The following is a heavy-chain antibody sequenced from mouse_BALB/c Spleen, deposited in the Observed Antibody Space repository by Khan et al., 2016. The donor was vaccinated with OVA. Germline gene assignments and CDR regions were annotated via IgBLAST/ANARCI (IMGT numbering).Heavy chain of an antibody. D-gene: IGHD2-2*01. Sequence: EVQLQESGPGLVKPSQTVSLTCTVTGISITTGNYRWSWIRQFPGNKLEWIGYIFYSGTTTYNPSLTSRASITRDTSKNQIFLEMNSLTAADRVTYYCARDRGGFDSYYFDYWGQGTTLTVSS. CDR2: IFYSGTT. J-gene: IGHJ2*01. CDR1: GISITTGNYR. V-gene: IGHV3-5*02. CDR3: ARDRGGFDSYYFDY.